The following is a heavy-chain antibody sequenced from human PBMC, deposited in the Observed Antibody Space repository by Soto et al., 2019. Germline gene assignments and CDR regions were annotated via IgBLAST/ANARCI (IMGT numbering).Heavy chain of an antibody. CDR2: ISGSGGST. CDR1: GLTFSSYA. Sequence: PGGSLRLSCAASGLTFSSYAMSWVRQAPGKGLEWVSAISGSGGSTYYADSVKGRFTISRDNSKNTLYLQMNSLRAEDTAVYYCAGSIAAAGTFGPQGDWGQGTRVTVAS. V-gene: IGHV3-23*01. D-gene: IGHD6-13*01. J-gene: IGHJ4*02. CDR3: AGSIAAAGTFGPQGD.